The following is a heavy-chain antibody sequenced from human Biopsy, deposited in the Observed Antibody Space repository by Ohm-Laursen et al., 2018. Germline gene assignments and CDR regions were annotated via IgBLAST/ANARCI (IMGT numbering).Heavy chain of an antibody. J-gene: IGHJ3*02. Sequence: SDTLSLTCTVSGGSISGSSWSWIRQAPGKGQERIGYMSYSRDTNYNPYHKSRITISVDTSKNQFYLKLTSVIAADTAVHYCAEHGSGWTGDDAFHIWGQGTMVTVSS. CDR2: MSYSRDT. CDR3: AEHGSGWTGDDAFHI. V-gene: IGHV4-59*08. D-gene: IGHD6-19*01. CDR1: GGSISGSS.